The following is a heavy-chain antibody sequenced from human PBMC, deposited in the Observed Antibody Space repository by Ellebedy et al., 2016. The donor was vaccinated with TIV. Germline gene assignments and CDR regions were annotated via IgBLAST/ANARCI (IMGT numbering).Heavy chain of an antibody. Sequence: PGGSLRLSCAASGFTFSSYSMIWVRQAPGKGLEWVSYISSSSSTIYYADSVEGRFTISRDNGKISLYLQMNSLTAEDTAVYYCATGAYDIWGQGTMVMVSS. CDR2: ISSSSSTI. V-gene: IGHV3-48*04. CDR3: ATGAYDI. J-gene: IGHJ3*02. CDR1: GFTFSSYS.